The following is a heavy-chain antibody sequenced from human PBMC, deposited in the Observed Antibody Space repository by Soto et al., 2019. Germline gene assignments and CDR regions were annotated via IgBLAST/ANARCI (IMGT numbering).Heavy chain of an antibody. J-gene: IGHJ4*02. D-gene: IGHD3-3*01. CDR3: ARQGFWSGYYTALFSFDY. CDR2: IYPGDSDT. Sequence: GESLKISFKGSGYSFTSYWIGWVRQMPGKGLEWMGIIYPGDSDTRYSPSFQGQVTISADKSISTAYLQWSSLKASDTAMYYCARQGFWSGYYTALFSFDYWGQGTLVTVSS. CDR1: GYSFTSYW. V-gene: IGHV5-51*01.